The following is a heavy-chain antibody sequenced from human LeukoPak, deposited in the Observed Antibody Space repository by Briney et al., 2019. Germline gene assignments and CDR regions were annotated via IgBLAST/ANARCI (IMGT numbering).Heavy chain of an antibody. D-gene: IGHD3-3*01. CDR2: ISWNSGSI. CDR1: GFTFDDYA. V-gene: IGHV3-9*03. J-gene: IGHJ4*02. CDR3: AKGIRFLGPYYLDY. Sequence: GGSLRLSCAASGFTFDDYAMHWVRQAPGKGLEWVSGISWNSGSIGYADSVKGRFTISRDNAKNSLYLQMNSLRAEDMALYYCAKGIRFLGPYYLDYWGQGTLVTVSS.